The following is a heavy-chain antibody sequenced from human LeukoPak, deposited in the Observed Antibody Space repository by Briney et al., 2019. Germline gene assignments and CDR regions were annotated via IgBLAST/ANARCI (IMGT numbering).Heavy chain of an antibody. CDR1: GYTFTSYY. D-gene: IGHD2-2*01. Sequence: ASVKVSCKDCGYTFTSYYMHWVRRAPRRGLEWMGGINPTSGGTNSAQKFLARVTMTTDTSISPAYMELSRLRSDDTAVYYCAREGGAYCSSTSCSFEKYNWFDPWGQGTLVTVSS. J-gene: IGHJ5*02. CDR2: INPTSGGT. CDR3: AREGGAYCSSTSCSFEKYNWFDP. V-gene: IGHV1-2*02.